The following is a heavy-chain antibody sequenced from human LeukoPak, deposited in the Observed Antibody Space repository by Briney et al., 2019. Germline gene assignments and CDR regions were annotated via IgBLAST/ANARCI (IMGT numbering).Heavy chain of an antibody. D-gene: IGHD6-13*01. CDR2: IKSKTDGGTT. J-gene: IGHJ3*02. CDR1: GFTFSSYA. Sequence: PGGSLRLSCAASGFTFSSYAMSWVRQAPGKGLEWVGRIKSKTDGGTTDYAAPVKGRFTISRDDSKNTLYLQMNSLKTEDTAVYYCRLAIAAPGTRNAFDIWGQGTMVTVSS. V-gene: IGHV3-15*01. CDR3: RLAIAAPGTRNAFDI.